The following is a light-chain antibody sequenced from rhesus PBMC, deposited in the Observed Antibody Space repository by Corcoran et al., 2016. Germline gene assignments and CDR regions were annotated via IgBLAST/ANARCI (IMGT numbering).Light chain of an antibody. J-gene: IGLJ1*01. CDR1: SSDIGGYYY. CDR3: SSDAGSNTFI. CDR2: EVS. Sequence: QAALTQPHSVSGSPGQSVTISCTGTSSDIGGYYYVSWYQQHPGTAPKLMIYEVSYRPSGVSNRFSGSKSGNTASLTISGLQAEDEADYYCSSDAGSNTFIFGAGTRLTVL. V-gene: IGLV2-32*02.